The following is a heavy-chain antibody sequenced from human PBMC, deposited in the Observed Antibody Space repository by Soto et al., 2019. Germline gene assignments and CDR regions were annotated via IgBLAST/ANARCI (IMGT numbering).Heavy chain of an antibody. CDR1: GGLFSSYT. CDR2: IVPVLALT. D-gene: IGHD5-18*01. J-gene: IGHJ1*01. Sequence: QVQLVQSGAALKKPGSSVKVSCKASGGLFSSYTITWVRQAPGQGLEWMGMIVPVLALTNYTEQFQGRVTMTADKSTSTAYMELSSLRSEDTAVYYCATDRGYSYGRGADFQNWGQGTLVSVSS. CDR3: ATDRGYSYGRGADFQN. V-gene: IGHV1-69*02.